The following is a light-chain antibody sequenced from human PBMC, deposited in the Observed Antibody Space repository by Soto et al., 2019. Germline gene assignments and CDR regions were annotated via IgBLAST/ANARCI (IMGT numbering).Light chain of an antibody. J-gene: IGLJ2*01. CDR2: EIS. V-gene: IGLV2-14*01. CDR3: SSYTTSHTLV. Sequence: QSALTQPASVSESPGQSITISCTGTSSDVGASDFVSWYQQHPGKAPELIIYEISNRPSGVSSRFSGSKSGNTASLTISGLQAEDESDYYCSSYTTSHTLVFGGGTQLTV. CDR1: SSDVGASDF.